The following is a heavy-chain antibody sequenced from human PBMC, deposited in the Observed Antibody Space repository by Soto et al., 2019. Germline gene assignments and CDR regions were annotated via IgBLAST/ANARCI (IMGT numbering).Heavy chain of an antibody. CDR2: ISAYNGNT. D-gene: IGHD6-19*01. V-gene: IGHV1-18*01. Sequence: QVHLVQSGAEVKKPGASVKVSCKASGYTFINYGISWVRQAPGQGLEWMGWISAYNGNTNYAQNLQGRVTLTTDTSTNTAYMELRSLRSDATAVYYCAKDGITVAGTFEYWGQGTLVTVSS. CDR1: GYTFINYG. J-gene: IGHJ4*02. CDR3: AKDGITVAGTFEY.